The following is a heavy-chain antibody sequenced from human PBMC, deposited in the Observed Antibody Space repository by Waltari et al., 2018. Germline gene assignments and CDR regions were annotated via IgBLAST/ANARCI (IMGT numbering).Heavy chain of an antibody. D-gene: IGHD3-16*01. Sequence: EVQLVESGGGLVQPGRSLRLSCAASGFTFDDYAMHWVRQAPGKGLEWVSGISWNSGSIGYADSVKGRFTIARDNAKNSLYLQMNSLRAEDMALYDCAKWGRKSGAFDIWGQGTMVTVSS. CDR1: GFTFDDYA. CDR2: ISWNSGSI. CDR3: AKWGRKSGAFDI. J-gene: IGHJ3*02. V-gene: IGHV3-9*03.